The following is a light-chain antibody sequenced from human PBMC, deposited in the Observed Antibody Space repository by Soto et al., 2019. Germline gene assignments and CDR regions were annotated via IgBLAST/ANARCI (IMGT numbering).Light chain of an antibody. CDR1: SSDVGGYNY. V-gene: IGLV2-14*01. CDR3: SSYTSSSIDYV. J-gene: IGLJ1*01. CDR2: EVS. Sequence: QSALTQPASVSGSPGQSITISCTGTSSDVGGYNYVSWYPQHPGKAPKLMIYEVSNRPSGVSNRFSGSKSGNTASLTIAGLQVEDEADYYCSSYTSSSIDYVFGTGTKLTVL.